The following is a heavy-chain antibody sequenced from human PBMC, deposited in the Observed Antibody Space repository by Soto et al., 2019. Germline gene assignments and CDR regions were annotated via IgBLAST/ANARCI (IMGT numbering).Heavy chain of an antibody. CDR1: GFMFKTYG. CDR2: INSDGSGI. V-gene: IGHV3-74*01. D-gene: IGHD1-1*01. Sequence: GGALRLSCAASGFMFKTYGVHWVRQAPGKGLTWVSRINSDGSGINYADSVKGRFTISRDNAKNTLYLQMSSLRAEDSAVYYCARDRSYNMDVWGQGTTVTVS. CDR3: ARDRSYNMDV. J-gene: IGHJ6*02.